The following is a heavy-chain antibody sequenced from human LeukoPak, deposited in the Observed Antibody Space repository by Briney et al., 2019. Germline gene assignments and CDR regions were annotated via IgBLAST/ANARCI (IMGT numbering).Heavy chain of an antibody. CDR2: IGSVGDT. D-gene: IGHD3-10*01. J-gene: IGHJ6*03. V-gene: IGHV3-13*01. CDR1: GFSFSSYD. Sequence: GGSLRLSCAASGFSFSSYDMHWVRQVTGKGLEWVSSIGSVGDTYYAGSMKGRFTISRDNAKNSLDLQMNNLRAGDTAVYYRAKSSRGYYYYMDVWGKGTTVTISS. CDR3: AKSSRGYYYYMDV.